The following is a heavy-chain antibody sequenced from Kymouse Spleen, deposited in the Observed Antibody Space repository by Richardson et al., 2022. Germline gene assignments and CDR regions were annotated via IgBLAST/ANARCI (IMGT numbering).Heavy chain of an antibody. D-gene: IGHD5-12*01. V-gene: IGHV4-34*01. CDR3: ARGYSGYDPLFDY. CDR1: GGSFSGYY. Sequence: QVQLQQWGAGLLKPSETLSLTCAVYGGSFSGYYWSWIRQPPGKGLEWIGEINHSGSTNYNPSLKSRVTISVDTSKNQFSLKLSSVTAADTAVYYCARGYSGYDPLFDYWGQGTLVTVSS. CDR2: INHSGST. J-gene: IGHJ4*02.